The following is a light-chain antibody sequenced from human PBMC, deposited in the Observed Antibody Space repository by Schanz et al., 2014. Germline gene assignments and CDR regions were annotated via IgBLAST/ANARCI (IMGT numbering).Light chain of an antibody. Sequence: EIVMTQSPATLSVSPGDGATLSCRTSQSVGSNLAWYQQKPGQAPRLLIYGASTRATGIPARFSGSGSGTDFTLTISSLEPEDFAVYYCQQRSNWPLTFGGGTKVEIK. CDR2: GAS. J-gene: IGKJ4*01. CDR3: QQRSNWPLT. CDR1: QSVGSN. V-gene: IGKV3-11*01.